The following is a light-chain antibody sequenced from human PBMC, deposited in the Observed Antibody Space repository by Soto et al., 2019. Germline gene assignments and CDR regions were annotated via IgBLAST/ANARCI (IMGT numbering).Light chain of an antibody. Sequence: DIQMTQSPSTLSASVGDRVTITCRASQSISSWLAWYQQKPGKAPKLLIYKASSLESGVPSRFSGSGSGTEFTLTISSLQPDDFATYYCQQYKSYPATFGGGTKVDIK. CDR2: KAS. V-gene: IGKV1-5*03. CDR1: QSISSW. J-gene: IGKJ4*01. CDR3: QQYKSYPAT.